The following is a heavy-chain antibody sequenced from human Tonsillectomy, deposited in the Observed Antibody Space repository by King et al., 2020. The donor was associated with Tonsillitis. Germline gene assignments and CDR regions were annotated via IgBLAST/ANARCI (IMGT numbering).Heavy chain of an antibody. CDR3: AKVIGGYGAPYYYYAMDV. CDR2: ISGSGGTT. Sequence: VQLVESGGGLVQPGGSLRLSCAASGLTFSSFAMSWVRQAPGRGLEWVSAISGSGGTTHYADSVKGRSTISRDNTKNTLYLQMNSLRADDTAVYYCAKVIGGYGAPYYYYAMDVWGQGTTVTVSS. D-gene: IGHD4/OR15-4a*01. J-gene: IGHJ6*02. V-gene: IGHV3-23*04. CDR1: GLTFSSFA.